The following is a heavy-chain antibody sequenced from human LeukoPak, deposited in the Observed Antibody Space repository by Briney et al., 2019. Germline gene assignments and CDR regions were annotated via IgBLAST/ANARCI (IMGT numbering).Heavy chain of an antibody. CDR3: ARDNRAYSSSWYYFDY. J-gene: IGHJ4*02. D-gene: IGHD6-13*01. CDR2: IYSGGST. Sequence: GGSLRLSCAASGFTFSSNYMSWVRQAPGKGLEWVSVIYSGGSTYYADSVKGRFTISRDNSKNTLYLQMNSLRAEDTAVYYCARDNRAYSSSWYYFDYWGQGTLVTVSS. V-gene: IGHV3-66*01. CDR1: GFTFSSNY.